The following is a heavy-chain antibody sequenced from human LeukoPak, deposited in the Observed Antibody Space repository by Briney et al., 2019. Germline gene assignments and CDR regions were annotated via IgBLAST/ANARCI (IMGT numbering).Heavy chain of an antibody. CDR2: INPSGGST. CDR1: GYTFTSYG. V-gene: IGHV1-46*01. J-gene: IGHJ4*02. D-gene: IGHD1-26*01. CDR3: ARMYSGSYASVSFDY. Sequence: GASVKVSCKASGYTFTSYGISWVRQAPGQGLEWMGIINPSGGSTSYAQKFQGGVTMTRDTSTSTVYMELSSLRSEDTAVYYCARMYSGSYASVSFDYWGQGTLVTVSS.